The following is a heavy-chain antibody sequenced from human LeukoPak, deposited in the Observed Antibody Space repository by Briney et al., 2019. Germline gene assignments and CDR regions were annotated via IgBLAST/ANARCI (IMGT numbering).Heavy chain of an antibody. CDR2: IYYSGST. Sequence: PSETLSLTCTVSGGSISSYYWSWIRQPPGKGLEGIGYIYYSGSTNYNPSLKSRVTISVDTSKNQFSLKLSSVTAADTAVYYCAREVGVDTAMVTYYFDYWGQGTLVTVSS. CDR1: GGSISSYY. CDR3: AREVGVDTAMVTYYFDY. D-gene: IGHD5-18*01. J-gene: IGHJ4*02. V-gene: IGHV4-59*01.